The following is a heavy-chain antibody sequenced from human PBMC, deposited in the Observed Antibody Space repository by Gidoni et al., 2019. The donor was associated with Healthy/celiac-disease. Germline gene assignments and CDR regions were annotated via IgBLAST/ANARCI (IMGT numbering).Heavy chain of an antibody. CDR2: IKQDGSEK. Sequence: EVQLVESGGGLVQPGGSLRLSCAASGFTFSSYWMSWVRQAPGKGLEWVANIKQDGSEKYYVDSVKGRFTISRDNAKNSLYLQMNSLRAEDTAVYYCARETYSSSWYVYYYYGMDVWGQGTTVTVSS. V-gene: IGHV3-7*03. J-gene: IGHJ6*02. D-gene: IGHD6-13*01. CDR1: GFTFSSYW. CDR3: ARETYSSSWYVYYYYGMDV.